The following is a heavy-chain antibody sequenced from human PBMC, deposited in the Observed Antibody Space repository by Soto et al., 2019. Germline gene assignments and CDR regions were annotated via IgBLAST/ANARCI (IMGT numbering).Heavy chain of an antibody. CDR1: GFTFSSYA. J-gene: IGHJ4*02. D-gene: IGHD3-16*01. Sequence: QVQLVESGGGVVQPGRSLRLSCAASGFTFSSYAMHWVRQAPGKGLEWVAVISYDGSNKYYADSVKGRFTISRDNSKNKLYLQMNSLRAEDTAVYYCVVRFWDWGQGTLVTVSS. CDR3: VVRFWD. CDR2: ISYDGSNK. V-gene: IGHV3-30-3*01.